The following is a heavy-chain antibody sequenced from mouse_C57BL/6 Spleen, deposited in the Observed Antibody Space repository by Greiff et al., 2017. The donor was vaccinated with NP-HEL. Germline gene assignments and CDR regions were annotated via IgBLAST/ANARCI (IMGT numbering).Heavy chain of an antibody. CDR2: INPNNGGT. CDR1: GYTFTDYN. D-gene: IGHD1-1*01. V-gene: IGHV1-22*01. Sequence: VQLKESGPELVKPGASVKMSCKASGYTFTDYNMHWVKQSHGKSLEWIGYINPNNGGTSYNQKFKGKATLTVNKSSSTAYMELRSLTSEDSAVYYCAREGDYYGSSYEFAYWGQGTLVTVSA. J-gene: IGHJ3*01. CDR3: AREGDYYGSSYEFAY.